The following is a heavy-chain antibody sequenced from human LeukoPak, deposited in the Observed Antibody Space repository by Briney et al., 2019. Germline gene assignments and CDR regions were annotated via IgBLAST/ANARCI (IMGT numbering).Heavy chain of an antibody. CDR3: ARRSEFGVLYYMDI. CDR2: ISGSSCTI. Sequence: GGSLGLSCVASGFTFRSYSMKWVRDARGKGLEVVSDISGSSCTIYYADSVKGRFTISRDNAKNSLYLQMNSLRAEDPAVYYCARRSEFGVLYYMDIWGKGTTVTVSS. J-gene: IGHJ6*03. CDR1: GFTFRSYS. D-gene: IGHD3-16*01. V-gene: IGHV3-48*01.